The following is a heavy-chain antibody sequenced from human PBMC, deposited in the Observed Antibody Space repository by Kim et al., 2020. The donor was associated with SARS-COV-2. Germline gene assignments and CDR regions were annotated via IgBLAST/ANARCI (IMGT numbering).Heavy chain of an antibody. CDR1: GGSISSSSYY. J-gene: IGHJ3*02. Sequence: SETLSLTCTFSGGSISSSSYYWGWIRQPPGKGLEWIGSIYYSGSTYYNPSLESRVTISVDTSKNQFSLKLSSVTAADTAVYYCARDLGYSYVKDAFDIWG. CDR2: IYYSGST. D-gene: IGHD5-18*01. CDR3: ARDLGYSYVKDAFDI. V-gene: IGHV4-39*07.